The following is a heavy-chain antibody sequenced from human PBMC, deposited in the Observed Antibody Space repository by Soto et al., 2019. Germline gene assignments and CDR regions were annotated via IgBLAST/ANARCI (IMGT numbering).Heavy chain of an antibody. J-gene: IGHJ4*02. CDR1: GDTFGTAA. CDR3: ASRTGNY. V-gene: IGHV1-69*13. Sequence: ASVKVSCKASGDTFGTAAITWVRQAPGQGLEWIGGIVPIFGTPNYAQKFQGRVTVTADESARTGYMELSSLTSEDTAVYYCASRTGNYWGQGTMVTVFS. CDR2: IVPIFGTP. D-gene: IGHD1-1*01.